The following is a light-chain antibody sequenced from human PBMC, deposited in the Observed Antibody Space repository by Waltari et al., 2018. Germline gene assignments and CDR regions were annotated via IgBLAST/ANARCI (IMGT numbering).Light chain of an antibody. V-gene: IGKV2-30*02. CDR1: HSLFHTDGKTH. CDR3: IQGTHWQYT. Sequence: DVVMTQSPLSLHVTLGQAASISCKSSHSLFHTDGKTHLTWFHQRPGQSPSSLIYRVSNRTCGVPYRCSGSGSGTDFTLRISRVEAEDVGVYYCIQGTHWQYTFGQGTKLDIK. CDR2: RVS. J-gene: IGKJ2*01.